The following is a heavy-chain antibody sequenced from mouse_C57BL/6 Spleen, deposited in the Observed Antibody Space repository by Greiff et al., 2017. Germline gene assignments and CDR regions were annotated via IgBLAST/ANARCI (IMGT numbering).Heavy chain of an antibody. CDR1: GFSFTSYG. CDR2: IWSGGST. J-gene: IGHJ1*03. Sequence: VQLVESGPGLVQPSPSLSIPCTVSGFSFTSYGVHWVRQSPGKGLEWLGVIWSGGSTDYNAAFISRLSISKANSKRQVFFKMNSLQADDTAIYYCARAYDYGYFDVWGTGTTVTVSS. V-gene: IGHV2-2*01. CDR3: ARAYDYGYFDV. D-gene: IGHD2-3*01.